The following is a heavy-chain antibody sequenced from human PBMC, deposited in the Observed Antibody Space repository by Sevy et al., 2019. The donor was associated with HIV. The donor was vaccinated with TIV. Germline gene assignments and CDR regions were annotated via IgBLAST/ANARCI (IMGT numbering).Heavy chain of an antibody. CDR3: AKDLPDDILTGRPGAFDI. V-gene: IGHV3-9*01. CDR2: ISWNSGSI. CDR1: GFTFDDYA. J-gene: IGHJ3*02. D-gene: IGHD3-9*01. Sequence: GGSLRLSCAASGFTFDDYAMHWVRQAPGKGLERVSGISWNSGSIGYADSVKGRFTISRDNAKNSLYLQMNSLRAEDTALYYCAKDLPDDILTGRPGAFDIWGQGTMVTVSS.